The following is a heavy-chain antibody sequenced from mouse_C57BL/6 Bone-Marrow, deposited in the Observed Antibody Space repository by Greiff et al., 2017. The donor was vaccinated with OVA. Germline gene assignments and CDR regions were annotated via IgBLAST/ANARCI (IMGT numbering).Heavy chain of an antibody. CDR3: AREGYYYGTPHMDY. D-gene: IGHD1-1*01. CDR1: GFTFSDFY. Sequence: EVQLMESGGGLVQSGRSLRLSCATSGFTFSDFYMEWVRQAPGKGLEWIAASRNKANDYTTEYSASVKGRFIVSRDTSQSILYLQMNALRAEDTAIYYCAREGYYYGTPHMDYWGQGTSVTVSS. CDR2: SRNKANDYTT. V-gene: IGHV7-1*01. J-gene: IGHJ4*01.